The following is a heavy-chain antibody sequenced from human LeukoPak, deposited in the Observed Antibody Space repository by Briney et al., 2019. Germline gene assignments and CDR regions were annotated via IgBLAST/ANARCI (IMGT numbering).Heavy chain of an antibody. CDR3: ARAGYTISSYRFGY. J-gene: IGHJ4*02. V-gene: IGHV4-4*07. D-gene: IGHD3-16*02. CDR1: GGSINSYW. Sequence: NSSETLSLTCSVSGGSINSYWWSWIRQPAGKGLEFIGRIYTTGMTNYNPSLKSRVSMSVDTSKNQFSLELRSVTAADTAVYFCARAGYTISSYRFGYWGQGALVTVSS. CDR2: IYTTGMT.